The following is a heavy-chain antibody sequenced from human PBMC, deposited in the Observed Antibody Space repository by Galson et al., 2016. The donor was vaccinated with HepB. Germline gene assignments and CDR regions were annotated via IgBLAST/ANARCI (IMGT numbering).Heavy chain of an antibody. CDR1: GFSVSGQY. CDR2: IFSGDAT. V-gene: IGHV3-53*01. D-gene: IGHD3-22*01. Sequence: SLRLSCAASGFSVSGQYMRWARQAPGKGLEWVSAIFSGDATSYRDPVKGRFAISRDTSKNTLYLQMNNLRAEDTAIYYCEGYSDPFDIWGQGTMVTVSS. CDR3: EGYSDPFDI. J-gene: IGHJ3*02.